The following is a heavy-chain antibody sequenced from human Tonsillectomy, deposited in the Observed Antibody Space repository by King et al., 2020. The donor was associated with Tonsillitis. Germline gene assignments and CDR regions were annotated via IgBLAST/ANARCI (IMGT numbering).Heavy chain of an antibody. CDR3: ARGFQYYYYGMDV. J-gene: IGHJ6*02. V-gene: IGHV4-59*01. CDR2: IYYSGST. Sequence: LQLQESGPGLVKPSQTLSLTCTVSGGSISSYYWSWIRQPPGKGLEWIGYIYYSGSTNYNPSLKSRVTISVDTSKNQFSLKLSPVTAADTAVYYCARGFQYYYYGMDVWGQGTTVTVSS. CDR1: GGSISSYY.